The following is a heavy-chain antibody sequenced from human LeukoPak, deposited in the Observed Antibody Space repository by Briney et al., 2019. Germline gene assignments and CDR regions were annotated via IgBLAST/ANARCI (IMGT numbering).Heavy chain of an antibody. CDR3: ARHGYSYGPLYYYYYGMDV. CDR2: IYYSGST. Sequence: SETLSLTCTVSGGSISSSSYYWGWIRQPPGKGLEWIGSIYYSGSTYYNPSLKSRVTISVDTSKNQFSLKLSSVTAADTAVYYCARHGYSYGPLYYYYYGMDVWGQGTTVTVSS. V-gene: IGHV4-39*01. CDR1: GGSISSSSYY. J-gene: IGHJ6*02. D-gene: IGHD5-18*01.